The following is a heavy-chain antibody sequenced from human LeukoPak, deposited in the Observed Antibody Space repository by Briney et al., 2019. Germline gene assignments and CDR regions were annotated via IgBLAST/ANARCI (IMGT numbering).Heavy chain of an antibody. Sequence: SETLSLTRTVSGYSISSGYYWGWIRQPPGKGLEWIGSIIHSGSTYYNPSLKSRLTISVDTSKNQFSLMLITVTAADTAVYYCARHLLWFGAFDYWGQGTLVTVSS. V-gene: IGHV4-38-2*02. J-gene: IGHJ4*02. CDR1: GYSISSGYY. CDR2: IIHSGST. D-gene: IGHD3-10*01. CDR3: ARHLLWFGAFDY.